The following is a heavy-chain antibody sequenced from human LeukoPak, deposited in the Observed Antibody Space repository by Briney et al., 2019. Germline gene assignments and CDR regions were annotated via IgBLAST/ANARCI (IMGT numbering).Heavy chain of an antibody. CDR1: GGSISSYY. Sequence: SETLSLTCTVSGGSISSYYWSWIRQPPGKGLEWIGYIYYSGSTNYNPSLKSRVTISVDTSKNQYSLKLSSVTAADTAVYYCARADIPSPYYDSSGSFDYWGQGTLVTVSS. CDR2: IYYSGST. V-gene: IGHV4-59*01. J-gene: IGHJ4*02. D-gene: IGHD3-22*01. CDR3: ARADIPSPYYDSSGSFDY.